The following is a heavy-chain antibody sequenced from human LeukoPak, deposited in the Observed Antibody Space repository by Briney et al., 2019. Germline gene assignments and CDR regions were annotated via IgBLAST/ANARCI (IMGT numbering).Heavy chain of an antibody. V-gene: IGHV3-7*01. CDR1: GFTFSIHW. J-gene: IGHJ4*02. CDR2: IKQDGSEK. CDR3: ARVRGVTIFGVVEVAFDY. D-gene: IGHD3-3*01. Sequence: PGGSLRLSCAASGFTFSIHWMSWVRQAPGKGPEWVANIKQDGSEKYYVDSVKGRFTISRDNAKNSLYLQMNSLRAEDTAVYYCARVRGVTIFGVVEVAFDYWGQGTLVTVSS.